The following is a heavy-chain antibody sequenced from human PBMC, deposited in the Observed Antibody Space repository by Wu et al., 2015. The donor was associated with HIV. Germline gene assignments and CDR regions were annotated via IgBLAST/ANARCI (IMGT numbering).Heavy chain of an antibody. CDR3: ARGPTRGGMDV. J-gene: IGHJ6*02. CDR2: INPNSGGT. Sequence: QVQLVQSGAEVKKPGSSVKVSCKASGGTFSSYAISWVRQAPGQGLEWMGWINPNSGGTNYAQKFQGRVTMTRDTSISTAYMELSRLRSDDTAVYYCARGPTRGGMDVWGQGTTVTVSS. CDR1: GGTFSSYA. D-gene: IGHD1-26*01. V-gene: IGHV1-2*02.